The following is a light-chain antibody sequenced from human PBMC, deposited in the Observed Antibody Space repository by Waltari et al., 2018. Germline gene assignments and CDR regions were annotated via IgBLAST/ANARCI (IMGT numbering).Light chain of an antibody. CDR1: QDILYGSTNDNY. CDR3: QQYFSFPPT. CDR2: WAS. Sequence: DIVLTQSPDSLAVSLGERATIPCKSSQDILYGSTNDNYFTWYQQKPGPPPRVLIYWASTRESGVPDRFSGSGSGTDFTLTISSLQAEDVAVYYCQQYFSFPPTFGGGTKVEIK. V-gene: IGKV4-1*01. J-gene: IGKJ4*01.